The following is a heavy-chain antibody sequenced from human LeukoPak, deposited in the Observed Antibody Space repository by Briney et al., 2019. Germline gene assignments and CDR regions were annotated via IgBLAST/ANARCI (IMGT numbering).Heavy chain of an antibody. Sequence: GGSLRLSCAASGFTFSSYGMHWVRQAPGKGLEWVAVIWYDGSNKYYADSVKGRFTISRDNSKNTLYLQMNSLRAEDTAVYYCAKDTRGYSYGYGSNNWFDPWGQGTLVTVSS. CDR1: GFTFSSYG. CDR3: AKDTRGYSYGYGSNNWFDP. D-gene: IGHD5-18*01. V-gene: IGHV3-33*06. J-gene: IGHJ5*02. CDR2: IWYDGSNK.